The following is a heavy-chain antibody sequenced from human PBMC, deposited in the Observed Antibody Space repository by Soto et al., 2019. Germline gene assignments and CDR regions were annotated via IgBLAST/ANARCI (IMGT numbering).Heavy chain of an antibody. CDR2: INHSGST. Sequence: SETLSLTCAVYGGSFSGYYWSWIRQPPGKGLEWIGEINHSGSTNYNPSLKSRLTISVDTYTNKFSLKLSSVTAADTAVYYCARARSSGYYHDYYYYGMDVWGQGTTVTVSS. V-gene: IGHV4-34*01. CDR1: GGSFSGYY. D-gene: IGHD3-22*01. CDR3: ARARSSGYYHDYYYYGMDV. J-gene: IGHJ6*02.